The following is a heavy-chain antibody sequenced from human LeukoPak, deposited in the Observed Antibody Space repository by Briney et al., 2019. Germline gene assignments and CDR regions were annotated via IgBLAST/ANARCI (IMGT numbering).Heavy chain of an antibody. V-gene: IGHV3-23*01. J-gene: IGHJ5*02. CDR3: AKDTTMIVTNKWFDP. CDR1: GFTFSSYA. CDR2: ISGSGGST. D-gene: IGHD3-22*01. Sequence: PGGSLRLSCAASGFTFSSYAMSWVRQAPGKGLEWVSAISGSGGSTYYADSVKGRFTISRDNSKNTLYLQMNSLRAEDTAVYYCAKDTTMIVTNKWFDPWGQGTLVTVSS.